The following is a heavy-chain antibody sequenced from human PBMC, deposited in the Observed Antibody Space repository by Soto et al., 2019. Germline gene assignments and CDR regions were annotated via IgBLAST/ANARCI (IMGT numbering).Heavy chain of an antibody. CDR1: GFTFSAYS. Sequence: PGGSLRLSCAASGFTFSAYSMNWVRQAPGKGLEWVSAISGGGGGTYYADSVKGRFTISRDNSKNTLYLQMNSLRAEDTAVYYCAKSYYYGSGSYYLHFDYWGQGTLVTVSS. D-gene: IGHD3-10*01. CDR2: ISGGGGGT. V-gene: IGHV3-23*01. J-gene: IGHJ4*02. CDR3: AKSYYYGSGSYYLHFDY.